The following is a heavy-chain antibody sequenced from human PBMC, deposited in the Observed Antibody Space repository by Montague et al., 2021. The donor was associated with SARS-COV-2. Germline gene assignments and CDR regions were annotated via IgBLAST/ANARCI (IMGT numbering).Heavy chain of an antibody. Sequence: TLSLTCTVSGGSISSGSYYWSWIRQPAGKGLEWIGRIYTSGSTNYNPSLKSRVTISVDTSKNQFSLKLSSVTAADTAVYYCVRGCSGGSCYPNPFSTWGQGTLVTVPS. CDR1: GGSISSGSYY. CDR2: IYTSGST. CDR3: VRGCSGGSCYPNPFST. J-gene: IGHJ5*02. V-gene: IGHV4-61*02. D-gene: IGHD2-15*01.